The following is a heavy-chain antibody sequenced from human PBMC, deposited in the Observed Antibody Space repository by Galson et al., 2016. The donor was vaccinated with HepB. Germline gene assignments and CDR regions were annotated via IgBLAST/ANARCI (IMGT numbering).Heavy chain of an antibody. CDR2: MSHDGNHI. D-gene: IGHD6-19*01. CDR1: GFTFSNYG. Sequence: SLRLSCAASGFTFSNYGMHWIRQAPGKGLEWVAVMSHDGNHIFYVDSVKGRFSISRDNSKNTLYLQMNSLRDEDTAVYYCAKDHGNRWLNNWFDPWGQGTLVTVSS. J-gene: IGHJ5*02. V-gene: IGHV3-30*18. CDR3: AKDHGNRWLNNWFDP.